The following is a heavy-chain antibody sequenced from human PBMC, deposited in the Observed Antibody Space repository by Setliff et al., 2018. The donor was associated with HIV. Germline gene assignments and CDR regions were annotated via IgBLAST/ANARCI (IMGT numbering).Heavy chain of an antibody. CDR2: IRSKAYGGTT. J-gene: IGHJ1*01. D-gene: IGHD5-18*01. V-gene: IGHV3-49*04. CDR1: GFTFGDYA. CDR3: TRGPAIQLWLEYFQH. Sequence: HPGVSLRLSCTASGFTFGDYAMSWVRQAPGKGLEWVGVIRSKAYGGTTEYAASVKGRFTISRDDSKSIAYLQMNSLKTEDIAVYYCTRGPAIQLWLEYFQHWGQGTLVTVSS.